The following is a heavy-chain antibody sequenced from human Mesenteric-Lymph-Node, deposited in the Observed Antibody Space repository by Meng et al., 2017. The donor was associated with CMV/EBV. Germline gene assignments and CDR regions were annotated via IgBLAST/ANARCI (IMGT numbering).Heavy chain of an antibody. CDR2: IIPIFGTA. CDR3: ARGATMIRGVKNWFDP. Sequence: SGGTFSSYAITWVRQAPRQGLEWMGGIIPIFGTANYSQKFQGRVTITADESTSTAYMELSSLRSEDTAAYYCARGATMIRGVKNWFDPWGQGTLVTVSS. CDR1: GGTFSSYA. J-gene: IGHJ5*02. V-gene: IGHV1-69*01. D-gene: IGHD3-10*01.